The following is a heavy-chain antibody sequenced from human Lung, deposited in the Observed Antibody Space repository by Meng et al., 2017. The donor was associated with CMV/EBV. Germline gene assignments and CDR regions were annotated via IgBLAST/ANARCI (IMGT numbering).Heavy chain of an antibody. J-gene: IGHJ4*02. D-gene: IGHD3-10*01. CDR1: GGTFDNCA. Sequence: SVXVSXKASGGTFDNCALGWVRQDPGQGLEWVGGIIPISATPNYAQRFQGRVTITTDESMSTTYMELSSLSSEDTAMYYCARGPESEGILDYFGYWGQGXLVTVSS. CDR2: IIPISATP. CDR3: ARGPESEGILDYFGY. V-gene: IGHV1-69*05.